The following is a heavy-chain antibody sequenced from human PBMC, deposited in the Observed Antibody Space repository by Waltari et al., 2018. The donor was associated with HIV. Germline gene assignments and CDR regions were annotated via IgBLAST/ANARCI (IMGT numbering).Heavy chain of an antibody. Sequence: QEQLVESGGGLVKPGGSLRLSCAASGFKFSDYYRSWIRQAPGKGLEGFSAIISSSRTYTNYADSVKGRFTISRDNAKNSLYLQMNSLKGDDTAIYYCARDRDLYYDTSAFSHWGQGILVTVS. V-gene: IGHV3-11*05. CDR1: GFKFSDYY. D-gene: IGHD3-22*01. CDR3: ARDRDLYYDTSAFSH. CDR2: IISSSRTYT. J-gene: IGHJ4*02.